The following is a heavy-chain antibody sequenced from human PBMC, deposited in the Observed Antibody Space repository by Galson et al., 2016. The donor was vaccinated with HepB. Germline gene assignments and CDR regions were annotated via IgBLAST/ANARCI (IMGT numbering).Heavy chain of an antibody. CDR3: ARPPGRHYYYGMDV. V-gene: IGHV4-59*12. Sequence: EPLSLTCTVSGGSISSYYWSWIRQPPGKGLEWIGEIYHTGNTNYNPSLKSRATMSSYKSKNQFSLKLSSVTAADTAVYYCARPPGRHYYYGMDVWGQGTTVTVSS. J-gene: IGHJ6*02. CDR2: IYHTGNT. CDR1: GGSISSYY.